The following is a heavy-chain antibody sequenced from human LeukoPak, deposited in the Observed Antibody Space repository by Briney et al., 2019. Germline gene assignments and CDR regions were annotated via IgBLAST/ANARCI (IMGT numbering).Heavy chain of an antibody. CDR1: GFTFSTYS. J-gene: IGHJ6*03. D-gene: IGHD3-22*01. CDR2: ISSSGSYI. CDR3: ARVYDSSGYYYYYYYMDV. Sequence: PGGSLRLSCAASGFTFSTYSMNWVRQAPGKGLEWVSSISSSGSYIYYADSVKGRFTISRDNAKNSLYLQMNSLRAEDTAVYYCARVYDSSGYYYYYYYMDVWGKGTTVTVSS. V-gene: IGHV3-21*01.